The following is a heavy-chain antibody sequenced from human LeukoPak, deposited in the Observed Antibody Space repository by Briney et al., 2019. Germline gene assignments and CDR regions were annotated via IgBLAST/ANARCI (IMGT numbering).Heavy chain of an antibody. CDR3: ARGWDDYSSSSGNDY. J-gene: IGHJ4*02. CDR1: GYTFTSYG. D-gene: IGHD6-6*01. Sequence: ASVKVSCKASGYTFTSYGISWVRQAPGQGLEWMGWISAYNGNTNYAQKLQGRVTMTTDTSTSTAYMELRSLRSDDTAVYYCARGWDDYSSSSGNDYWGQGTLVTVSS. V-gene: IGHV1-18*01. CDR2: ISAYNGNT.